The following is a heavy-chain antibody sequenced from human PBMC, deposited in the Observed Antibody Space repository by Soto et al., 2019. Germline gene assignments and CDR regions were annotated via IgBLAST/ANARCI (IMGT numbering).Heavy chain of an antibody. CDR1: GGSFSGYY. CDR3: ASHITSSSWFDP. D-gene: IGHD1-20*01. CDR2: INHSGST. V-gene: IGHV4-34*01. Sequence: QVQLQQWGAGLLKPSETLSLTCAVYGGSFSGYYWSWIRQPPGKGLEWIGEINHSGSTNYNPSLKRRVTISVDTSKNQFSLKLSSVTAAATAVYYCASHITSSSWFDPCGQGTLVTVSS. J-gene: IGHJ5*02.